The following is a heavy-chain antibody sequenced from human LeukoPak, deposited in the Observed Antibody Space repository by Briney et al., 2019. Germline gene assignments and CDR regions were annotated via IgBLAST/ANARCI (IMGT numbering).Heavy chain of an antibody. D-gene: IGHD3-10*01. V-gene: IGHV4-59*08. CDR2: IYYSGST. J-gene: IGHJ4*02. CDR1: GGSISSYY. Sequence: SETLYLTCTVSGGSISSYYWSWIRQPPGKGLEWIGYIYYSGSTNYNPSLKSRVTISVDTSKNQFSLKLSSVTAADTAVYYCARHMVRGVILDYWGQGTLVTVSS. CDR3: ARHMVRGVILDY.